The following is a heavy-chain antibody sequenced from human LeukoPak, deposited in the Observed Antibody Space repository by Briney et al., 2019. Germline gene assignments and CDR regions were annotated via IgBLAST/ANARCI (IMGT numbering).Heavy chain of an antibody. CDR3: ATVYYDVLTTYYDYFNY. J-gene: IGHJ4*02. CDR2: MHYSGST. D-gene: IGHD3-9*01. V-gene: IGHV4-61*08. CDR1: GASVSTGGYC. Sequence: SETLSLTCTVSGASVSTGGYCWNWIRQPPGKGPEWIGYMHYSGSTNYNPSLKSRVTISVDTSKTQFSLKLTSITSADTAVYYCATVYYDVLTTYYDYFNYWGQGTLVTVSS.